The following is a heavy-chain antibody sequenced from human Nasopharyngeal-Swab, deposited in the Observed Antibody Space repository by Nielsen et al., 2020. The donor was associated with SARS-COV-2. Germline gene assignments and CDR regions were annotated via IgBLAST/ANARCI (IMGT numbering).Heavy chain of an antibody. CDR3: ARGRRSFHSMTGYSIGNHDAFDI. J-gene: IGHJ3*02. V-gene: IGHV3-66*01. CDR1: AFTVSRNY. D-gene: IGHD3-9*01. Sequence: GESLKISCAASAFTVSRNYMTWVRLAPGKGLEWVSIIYPDGTPYYADSMKGRFTISRDNSDTLVSLQMNSLRVEDTAVYYCARGRRSFHSMTGYSIGNHDAFDIWGQGTMVTVSS. CDR2: IYPDGTP.